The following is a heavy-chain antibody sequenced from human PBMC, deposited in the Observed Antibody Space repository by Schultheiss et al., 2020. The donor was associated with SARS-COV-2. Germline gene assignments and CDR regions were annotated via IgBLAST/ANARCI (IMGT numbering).Heavy chain of an antibody. CDR3: ARSGVLRFLEWLSSEYLSGDYFDY. J-gene: IGHJ4*02. Sequence: ASVKVSCKASGYTFTSYGISWVRQAPGQGLEWMGIINPSGGSTSYAQKFQGRVTMTRDTSTSTVYMELSSLRSEDTAVYYCARSGVLRFLEWLSSEYLSGDYFDYWGQGTLVTVSS. CDR1: GYTFTSYG. V-gene: IGHV1-46*01. D-gene: IGHD3-3*01. CDR2: INPSGGST.